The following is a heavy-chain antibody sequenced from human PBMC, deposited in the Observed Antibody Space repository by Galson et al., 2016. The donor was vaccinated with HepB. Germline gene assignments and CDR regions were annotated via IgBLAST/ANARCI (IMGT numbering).Heavy chain of an antibody. Sequence: CAISGDSVSSNNAAWNWIRQSPSRGLEWLGRTYYRSKWYNDYAVSVKSRITVNPDTSKNQFSLKLNSVTAADTAVYYCARARVAYIYGRKSYIFDYWGQGTLVTFSS. CDR3: ARARVAYIYGRKSYIFDY. V-gene: IGHV6-1*01. D-gene: IGHD2-21*01. CDR2: TYYRSKWYN. CDR1: GDSVSSNNAA. J-gene: IGHJ4*02.